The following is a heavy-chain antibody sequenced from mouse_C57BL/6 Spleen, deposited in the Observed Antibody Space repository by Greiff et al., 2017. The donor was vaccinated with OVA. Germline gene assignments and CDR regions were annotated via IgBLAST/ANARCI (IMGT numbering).Heavy chain of an antibody. Sequence: QVQLKQSGAELARPGASVKLSCKASGYTFTSYGISWVKQRPGQGLEWIGEIYPRSGNTYYNEKFKGKATLTADKSSSTAYMELRSLTSEDSAVYFCARCDTTVVADYWGQGTTLTVSS. D-gene: IGHD1-1*01. CDR2: IYPRSGNT. CDR1: GYTFTSYG. CDR3: ARCDTTVVADY. J-gene: IGHJ2*01. V-gene: IGHV1-81*01.